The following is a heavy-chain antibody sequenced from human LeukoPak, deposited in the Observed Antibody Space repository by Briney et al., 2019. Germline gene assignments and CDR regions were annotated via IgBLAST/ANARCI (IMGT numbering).Heavy chain of an antibody. D-gene: IGHD3-10*01. CDR3: AASYYYGSGSAVDAFDI. CDR2: IYHSGST. CDR1: GGSISSGGYS. J-gene: IGHJ3*02. Sequence: SQTLSLTCAVSGGSISSGGYSWSWIRQPPGKGLEWIGYIYHSGSTYYNPSPKSRVTISVDRSKNQFSLKLSSVTAADTAVYYCAASYYYGSGSAVDAFDIWGQGTMVTVSS. V-gene: IGHV4-30-2*01.